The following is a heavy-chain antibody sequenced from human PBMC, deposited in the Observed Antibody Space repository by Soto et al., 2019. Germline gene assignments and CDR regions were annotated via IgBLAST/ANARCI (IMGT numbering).Heavy chain of an antibody. CDR3: ATHYGSGRDHVDN. Sequence: QAQLVQSWAEVNTTGSSVKVSCTASGDIFSRSTLSWVRQTPVQRLEWMGRTIPILSMSDYAQKFQGRVTISADKSTSTVYMVLSRLRSEDTAVYYCATHYGSGRDHVDNWGKGTLVTVSS. CDR1: GDIFSRST. J-gene: IGHJ4*02. V-gene: IGHV1-69*02. CDR2: TIPILSMS. D-gene: IGHD3-10*01.